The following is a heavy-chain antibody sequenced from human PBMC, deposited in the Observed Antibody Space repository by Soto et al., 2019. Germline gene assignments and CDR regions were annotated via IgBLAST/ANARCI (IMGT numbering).Heavy chain of an antibody. Sequence: QVHLVASGGGLVKPGGSLRLSCVASGITLSDNYMTWIRQAPGKGLEWLSYISNSDYTTYYADSVKGRFTISRDNAKNSLYLTLNGLSVDDTAVYYCASGKWSLDYWGQGILVTVSS. D-gene: IGHD2-8*01. CDR3: ASGKWSLDY. V-gene: IGHV3-11*01. CDR1: GITLSDNY. CDR2: ISNSDYTT. J-gene: IGHJ4*02.